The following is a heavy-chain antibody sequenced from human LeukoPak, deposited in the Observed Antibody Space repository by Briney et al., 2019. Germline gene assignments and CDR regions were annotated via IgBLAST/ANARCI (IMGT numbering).Heavy chain of an antibody. CDR2: IYYSGST. Sequence: SQTLSLTCTVSGGSISSGGYYWSWIRQHPGKGLEWIGYIYYSGSTYYNPSLKSRVTISVDTSKNQFSLKLSSVTAADTAVYYWARGRAGGLLWFGELLGAEPQGVNYFDYWGQGTLVTVSS. V-gene: IGHV4-31*03. CDR1: GGSISSGGYY. D-gene: IGHD3-10*01. CDR3: ARGRAGGLLWFGELLGAEPQGVNYFDY. J-gene: IGHJ4*02.